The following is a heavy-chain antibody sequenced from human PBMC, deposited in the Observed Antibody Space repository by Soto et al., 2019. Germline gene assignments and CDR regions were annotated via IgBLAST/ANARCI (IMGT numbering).Heavy chain of an antibody. V-gene: IGHV3-23*01. CDR3: AKRRGAGGHFDY. D-gene: IGHD2-15*01. CDR2: VSSGGGT. CDR1: GFTFSTYA. Sequence: GGSLRLSCAASGFTFSTYAMVWVRQAPGKGLEWVSVVSSGGGTHYADSVKGRFTVSRDNSKNTLSLQMNSLRADDTAVYYCAKRRGAGGHFDYWGQGALVTVSS. J-gene: IGHJ4*02.